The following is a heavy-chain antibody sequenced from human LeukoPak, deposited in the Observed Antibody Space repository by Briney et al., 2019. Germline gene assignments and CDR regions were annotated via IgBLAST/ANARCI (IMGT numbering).Heavy chain of an antibody. J-gene: IGHJ6*02. CDR1: GGSISSSSYY. Sequence: SETLSLTCTVSGGSISSSSYYWGWIRQPPGKGLEWIGSIYYSGSTYYNPSLKSRVTISVDTSKNQFSLKLSSVTAADTAVYYCARSYLERTVFYGMDVWGQGTTVTVSS. V-gene: IGHV4-39*01. D-gene: IGHD4-17*01. CDR3: ARSYLERTVFYGMDV. CDR2: IYYSGST.